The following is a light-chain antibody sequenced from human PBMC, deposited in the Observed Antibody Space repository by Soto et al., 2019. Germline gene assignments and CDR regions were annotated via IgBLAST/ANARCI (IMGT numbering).Light chain of an antibody. CDR2: EGS. Sequence: QSALTQPASVSGSPGQSITISCTGTSSDVGSYNLVSWYQQYPGKAPKLIIYEGSKRPSGVSNRFSGSKYGNTASLTISGLQAEDGGDYYCYSNGGSATSYVFGAGTKVTVL. V-gene: IGLV2-23*01. CDR1: SSDVGSYNL. CDR3: YSNGGSATSYV. J-gene: IGLJ1*01.